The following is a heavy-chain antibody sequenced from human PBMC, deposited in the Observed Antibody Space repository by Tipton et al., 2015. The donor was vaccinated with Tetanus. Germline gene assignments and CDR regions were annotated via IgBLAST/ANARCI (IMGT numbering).Heavy chain of an antibody. V-gene: IGHV1-69*09. J-gene: IGHJ1*01. Sequence: QLVQSGAEVKKPGSSVKVSCKASGGTFSSYAISWVRQAPGQGLEWMGRIIPILGIANYAQKFQGRVTITADKSTSTAYMELSSLRSEDTAVYYCARGGNSATYFQHWGQGTLVTVSS. CDR1: GGTFSSYA. CDR2: IIPILGIA. D-gene: IGHD4-23*01. CDR3: ARGGNSATYFQH.